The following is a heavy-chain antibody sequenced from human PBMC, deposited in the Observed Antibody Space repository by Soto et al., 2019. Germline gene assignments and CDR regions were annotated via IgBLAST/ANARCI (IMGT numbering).Heavy chain of an antibody. D-gene: IGHD5-18*01. CDR3: ARAIAGGYGHTTLDY. V-gene: IGHV1-18*01. J-gene: IGHJ4*02. Sequence: QVQLVQSGAEVKKPGASVKVSCKASGYTFTHYGISWVRQAPGQGLEWMGWINAYNGNTDYAHRVQGRVTVTTDTSTTTADMERRSLTSDDTAVYYCARAIAGGYGHTTLDYRGQRTLVTVSS. CDR2: INAYNGNT. CDR1: GYTFTHYG.